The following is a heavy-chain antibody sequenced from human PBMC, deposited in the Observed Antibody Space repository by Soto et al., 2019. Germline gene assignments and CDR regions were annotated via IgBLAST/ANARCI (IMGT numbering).Heavy chain of an antibody. D-gene: IGHD5-18*01. Sequence: ASVKVSCKASGGTFSSYAISWVRQAPGQGLEWMGWISAYNGNTNYAQKLQGRVTMTTDTSTSTAYMELRSLRSDDTAVYYCARSSVDTAMVTSSNWGQGTLVTVSS. CDR2: ISAYNGNT. CDR3: ARSSVDTAMVTSSN. V-gene: IGHV1-18*01. CDR1: GGTFSSYA. J-gene: IGHJ4*02.